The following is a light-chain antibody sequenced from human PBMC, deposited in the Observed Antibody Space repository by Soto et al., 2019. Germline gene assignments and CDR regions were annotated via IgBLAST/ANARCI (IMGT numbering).Light chain of an antibody. Sequence: DIQMTQSPSSVSASVGDRVTITCRASQAIDSWLAWYQQKPGEAPKLLIFTGSLLHSGVPPRFSGSGSGTDFTLTISSLQPEDFAVYYCQEYNDWRPITFGGGTKVDIK. V-gene: IGKV1-12*01. CDR1: QAIDSW. CDR2: TGS. J-gene: IGKJ4*01. CDR3: QEYNDWRPIT.